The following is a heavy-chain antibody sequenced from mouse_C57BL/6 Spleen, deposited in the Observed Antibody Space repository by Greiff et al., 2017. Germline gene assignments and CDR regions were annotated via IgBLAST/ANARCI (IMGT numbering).Heavy chain of an antibody. CDR2: IDPSDSYT. CDR3: ARSLRSPVGASDY. CDR1: GYTFTSYW. V-gene: IGHV1-59*01. Sequence: QVQLQQPGAELVRPGTSVKLSCKASGYTFTSYWMHWVKQRPGQGLEWIGVIDPSDSYTNYNQKFKGKATLTVDTSSSTAYMQLSSLTSEDSAVYYCARSLRSPVGASDYWGQGTTLTVSS. J-gene: IGHJ2*01. D-gene: IGHD1-1*01.